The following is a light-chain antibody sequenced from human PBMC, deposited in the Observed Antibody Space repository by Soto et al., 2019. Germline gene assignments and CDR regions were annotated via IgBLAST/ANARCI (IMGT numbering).Light chain of an antibody. V-gene: IGLV1-44*01. CDR2: TND. Sequence: QSVLTQPPSASGTPGQRVTISCSGSSSNIESNTVYWYQQLPGMAPRLLIHTNDRRPSGVPDRFPGSKSGTSASLAISGLQSEDEADYYCLAWDDSLNGNLFGTGTKLTVL. CDR3: LAWDDSLNGNL. CDR1: SSNIESNT. J-gene: IGLJ1*01.